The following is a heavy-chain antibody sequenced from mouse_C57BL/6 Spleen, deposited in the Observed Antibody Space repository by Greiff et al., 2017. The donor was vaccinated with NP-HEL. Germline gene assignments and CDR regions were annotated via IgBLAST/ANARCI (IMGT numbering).Heavy chain of an antibody. CDR3: ATYDPFAY. D-gene: IGHD2-3*01. CDR1: GYAFSSSW. CDR2: IYPGDGDT. Sequence: QVHVKQSGPELVKPGASVKISCKASGYAFSSSWMNWVKQRPGKGLEWIGRIYPGDGDTNYNGKFKGKATLTADKSSSTAYMQLSSLTSEDSAVYFCATYDPFAYWGQGTLVTVSA. V-gene: IGHV1-82*01. J-gene: IGHJ3*01.